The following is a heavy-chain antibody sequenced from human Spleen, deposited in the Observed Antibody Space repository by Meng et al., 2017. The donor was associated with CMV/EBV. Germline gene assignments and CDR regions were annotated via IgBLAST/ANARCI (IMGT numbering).Heavy chain of an antibody. CDR3: AREGYTLGRFGAFDI. V-gene: IGHV3-47*02. Sequence: GESLKISCAASGFAFSSYALHWVRRAPGKGLEWVSAIGTGGDTYYADSVMGRFTISRDNSKNTLYLQMNSLRAEDSAVYFCAREGYTLGRFGAFDIWGQGTMVTVSS. J-gene: IGHJ3*02. CDR2: IGTGGDT. D-gene: IGHD2-2*02. CDR1: GFAFSSYA.